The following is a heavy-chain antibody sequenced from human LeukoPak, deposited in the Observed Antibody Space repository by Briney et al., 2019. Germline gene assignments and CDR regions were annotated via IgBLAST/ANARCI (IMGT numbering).Heavy chain of an antibody. V-gene: IGHV4-34*01. D-gene: IGHD6-19*01. Sequence: PSETLSLTCTVSGGSISSYYWSWIRQPPGKGLEWIGEINHSGSTNYNPSLKSRVTISVDTSKNQFSLKLSSVTAADTAVYYCARDPGIAVAGTNYFDYWGQGTLVTVSS. CDR1: GGSISSYY. CDR3: ARDPGIAVAGTNYFDY. CDR2: INHSGST. J-gene: IGHJ4*02.